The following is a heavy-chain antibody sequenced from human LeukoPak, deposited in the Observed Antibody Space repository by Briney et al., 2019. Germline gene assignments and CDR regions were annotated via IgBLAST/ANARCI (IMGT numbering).Heavy chain of an antibody. J-gene: IGHJ4*02. CDR2: LSGGGGDT. Sequence: SGGSLRLSCADSGFTFSSYAMSWVRQAPGKGPEWVSSLSGGGGDTYYADSVNGRFTISRDNSKKTLYLQMNSLRAEDMAVYYCAKDRYYDSRRAYDYWGQGTLVTVSS. D-gene: IGHD3-22*01. CDR3: AKDRYYDSRRAYDY. V-gene: IGHV3-23*01. CDR1: GFTFSSYA.